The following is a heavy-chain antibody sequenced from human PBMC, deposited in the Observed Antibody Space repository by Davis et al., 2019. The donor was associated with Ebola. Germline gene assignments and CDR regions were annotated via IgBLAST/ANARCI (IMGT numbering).Heavy chain of an antibody. V-gene: IGHV3-49*04. CDR3: TSMYSSGWYGRYFDY. Sequence: GESLKISCTASGFTFGDYAMSWVRQAPGKGLEWVGFIRSKAYGGTTEYAASVKGRFTISRDDSKSIAYLQMNSLKTEDTAVYYCTSMYSSGWYGRYFDYWGQGTLVTVSS. D-gene: IGHD6-19*01. CDR2: IRSKAYGGTT. CDR1: GFTFGDYA. J-gene: IGHJ4*02.